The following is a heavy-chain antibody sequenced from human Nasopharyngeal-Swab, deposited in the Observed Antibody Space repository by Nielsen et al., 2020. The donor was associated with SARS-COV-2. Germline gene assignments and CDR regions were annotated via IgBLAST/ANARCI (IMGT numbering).Heavy chain of an antibody. CDR2: IKQDGSEK. D-gene: IGHD3-16*02. V-gene: IGHV3-7*01. Sequence: GGSLRLSCAGSGFTFSRYWMSWVRQAPGKGLEWVANIKQDGSEKYYEDSVKGRFTISRDNAKNSLYLQMNSLRAEDTAAYYCARDKGMRDYVWGSYRSSYYYYYGMDVWGQGTTVTVSS. J-gene: IGHJ6*02. CDR3: ARDKGMRDYVWGSYRSSYYYYYGMDV. CDR1: GFTFSRYW.